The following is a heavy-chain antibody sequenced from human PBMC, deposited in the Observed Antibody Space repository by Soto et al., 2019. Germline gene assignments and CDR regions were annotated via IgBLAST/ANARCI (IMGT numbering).Heavy chain of an antibody. J-gene: IGHJ4*02. V-gene: IGHV2-26*01. CDR2: IFSNDEK. Sequence: SGPTLVNPTETLTLTCTFSGFSLSNARMGVSWIRQPPGKALEWLAHIFSNDEKSYSTSLKSRLTISKDTSKSQVVLTMTNMDPVDTATYYCAREVWSGYFDYWGQGTLVTVSS. CDR3: AREVWSGYFDY. D-gene: IGHD3-3*01. CDR1: GFSLSNARMG.